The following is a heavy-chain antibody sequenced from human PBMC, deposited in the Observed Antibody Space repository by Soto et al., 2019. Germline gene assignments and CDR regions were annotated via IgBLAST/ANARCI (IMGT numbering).Heavy chain of an antibody. CDR1: GGSISSGGYY. D-gene: IGHD2-2*01. V-gene: IGHV4-31*03. CDR2: IYYSGST. J-gene: IGHJ4*02. Sequence: SETLSLTCTVSGGSISSGGYYWSWIRQHPGKGLEWIGYIYYSGSTYYNPSLKSRVTISVDTSKNQFSLKLSSVTAADTAVYYCARGSFGPTSCSNWGQGTLVTVSS. CDR3: ARGSFGPTSCSN.